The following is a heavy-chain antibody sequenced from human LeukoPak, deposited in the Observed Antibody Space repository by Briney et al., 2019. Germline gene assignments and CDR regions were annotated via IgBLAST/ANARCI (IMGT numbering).Heavy chain of an antibody. V-gene: IGHV4-59*01. D-gene: IGHD3-10*01. CDR1: GGSISSYY. CDR3: ARGGYYGSGSYSPAKGYFDY. J-gene: IGHJ4*02. CDR2: IYYSGST. Sequence: PSETLSLTCTVSGGSISSYYWSWIRQPPGKGLEWIGYIYYSGSTNYNPSLKSRVTISVDTPKNQFSLKLSSVTAADTAGYYCARGGYYGSGSYSPAKGYFDYWGQGTLVTVSS.